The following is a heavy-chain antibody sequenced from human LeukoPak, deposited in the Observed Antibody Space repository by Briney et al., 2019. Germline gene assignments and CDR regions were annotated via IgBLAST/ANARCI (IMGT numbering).Heavy chain of an antibody. D-gene: IGHD3-3*01. J-gene: IGHJ4*02. V-gene: IGHV3-21*01. CDR1: GFTFSSYS. CDR3: ARGEGTYYDFWSGYTTNFDY. CDR2: ISSSSSYI. Sequence: PGGSLRLSCAASGFTFSSYSMNWVRQAPGKGPEWVSSISSSSSYIYYADSVKGRFTISRDNAKNSLYLQMNSLRAEDTAVYYCARGEGTYYDFWSGYTTNFDYWGQGTLVTVSS.